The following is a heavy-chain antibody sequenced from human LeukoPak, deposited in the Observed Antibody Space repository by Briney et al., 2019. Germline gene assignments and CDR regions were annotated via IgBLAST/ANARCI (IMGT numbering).Heavy chain of an antibody. D-gene: IGHD4-17*01. CDR1: GFTFSSYA. Sequence: PGGSLRLSCAASGFTFSSYAMSWVRQAPGKGLEWVSVIYSGGSTYYADSVKGRFTISRDNSKNTLYLQMNSLRAEDTAVYYCAREAYGDWYYFDYWGQGTLVTVSS. CDR2: IYSGGST. V-gene: IGHV3-66*01. J-gene: IGHJ4*02. CDR3: AREAYGDWYYFDY.